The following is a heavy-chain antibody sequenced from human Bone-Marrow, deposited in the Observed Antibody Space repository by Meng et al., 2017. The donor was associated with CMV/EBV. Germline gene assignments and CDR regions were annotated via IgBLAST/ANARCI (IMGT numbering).Heavy chain of an antibody. V-gene: IGHV3-7*04. Sequence: GESLKISCKGSGYSFTSYWMSWVRQAPGKGLEWVANIKQDGSEKYYVDSVKGRFTISRDNAKNSLYLQMNSLRAEDTAVYYCARVVVVPASVYFDYWGQGTLVTVSS. J-gene: IGHJ4*02. D-gene: IGHD2-2*01. CDR2: IKQDGSEK. CDR3: ARVVVVPASVYFDY. CDR1: GYSFTSYW.